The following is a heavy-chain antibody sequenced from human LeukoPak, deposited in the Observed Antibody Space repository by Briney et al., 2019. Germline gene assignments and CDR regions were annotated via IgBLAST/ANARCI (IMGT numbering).Heavy chain of an antibody. CDR1: GYTFTSYD. J-gene: IGHJ6*03. Sequence: ASVKVSCKASGYTFTSYDINWVRQATGQGLEWMGWMNPNRGNTGYAQKFQGRVTMTRNTSISTAYMELSSLRSEDTAVYYCARKVLRYDFWSGYYTGDYYYMDVWGKGTTVTVSS. CDR2: MNPNRGNT. CDR3: ARKVLRYDFWSGYYTGDYYYMDV. D-gene: IGHD3-3*01. V-gene: IGHV1-8*01.